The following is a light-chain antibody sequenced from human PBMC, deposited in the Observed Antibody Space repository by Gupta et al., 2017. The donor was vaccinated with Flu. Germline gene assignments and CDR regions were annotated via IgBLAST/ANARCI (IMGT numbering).Light chain of an antibody. CDR1: QDIRNY. Sequence: IQLTQSPSLLSASVGDRVTITCRASQDIRNYLAWYKQEPGKAPELLIYATSTLQSGVPSRFSGSGSGTEFSLTISRLQPEDFATYYCQQVIAYPVSFGPGTKV. V-gene: IGKV1-9*01. CDR2: ATS. CDR3: QQVIAYPVS. J-gene: IGKJ3*01.